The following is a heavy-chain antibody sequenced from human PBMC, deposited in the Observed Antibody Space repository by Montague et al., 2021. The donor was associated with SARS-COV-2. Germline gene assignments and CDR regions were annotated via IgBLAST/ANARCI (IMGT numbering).Heavy chain of an antibody. CDR1: GFSLISDGVG. CDR3: AHSLLVSSLSDFDT. Sequence: PALVKPTQTPTLTCTFSGFSLISDGVGVGWIRQPPGKALEWLALIFWNDDKRYNSSLKNRLTVTKDTSKNQVVLTMTNMDPLDTGTYYCAHSLLVSSLSDFDTWGQGTLVTVAS. V-gene: IGHV2-5*01. CDR2: IFWNDDK. J-gene: IGHJ4*02. D-gene: IGHD3-16*01.